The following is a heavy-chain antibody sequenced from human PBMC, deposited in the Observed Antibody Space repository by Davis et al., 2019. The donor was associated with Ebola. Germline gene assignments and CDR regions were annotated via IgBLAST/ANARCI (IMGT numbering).Heavy chain of an antibody. CDR3: ARPVSPGYTYGYYYYDMDV. D-gene: IGHD5-18*01. J-gene: IGHJ6*02. CDR2: ITHSGST. CDR1: GGSFSGYF. Sequence: SETLSLTCAVYGGSFSGYFWSWIRQPPGKGLEWIGEITHSGSTNYNPSLKSRVTISVDTSKKQFSLNLSSVTATDTAVYYCARPVSPGYTYGYYYYDMDVWGQGTTVTVSS. V-gene: IGHV4-34*01.